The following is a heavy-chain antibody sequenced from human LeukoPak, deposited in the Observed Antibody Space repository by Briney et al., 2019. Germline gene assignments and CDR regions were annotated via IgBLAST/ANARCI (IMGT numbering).Heavy chain of an antibody. D-gene: IGHD3-9*01. V-gene: IGHV3-74*01. Sequence: PGGSLRLSCAASGFTFSSYWMHWVRQAPGKGLVWVSRINSDGSSTSYADSVKGRFTISRDNAKNSLYLQMNSLRAEDTAVYYCATLAAPRDYDILTGYYSTLGDYYGMDVWGQGTTVTVSS. CDR3: ATLAAPRDYDILTGYYSTLGDYYGMDV. J-gene: IGHJ6*02. CDR1: GFTFSSYW. CDR2: INSDGSST.